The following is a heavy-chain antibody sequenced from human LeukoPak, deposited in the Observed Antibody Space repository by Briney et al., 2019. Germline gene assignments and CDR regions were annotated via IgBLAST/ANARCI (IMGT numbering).Heavy chain of an antibody. D-gene: IGHD3-3*01. V-gene: IGHV3-11*04. Sequence: GGSLRLSCAASGFTFSSYVMSWIRQAPGKGLEWVSYISSSGSTIYYADSVKGRFTIPRDNAKNSLYLQMNSLRAEDTAVYYCARDLSLVTIFGVVIDKYFDYWGQGTLVTVSS. CDR2: ISSSGSTI. CDR1: GFTFSSYV. J-gene: IGHJ4*02. CDR3: ARDLSLVTIFGVVIDKYFDY.